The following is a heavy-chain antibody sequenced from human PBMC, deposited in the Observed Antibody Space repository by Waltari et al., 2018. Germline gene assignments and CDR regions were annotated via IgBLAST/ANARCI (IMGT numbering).Heavy chain of an antibody. V-gene: IGHV4-34*01. Sequence: QEQLQQWGAGLLKPSETLSLTCAVYGGSFSGYYWSWIRKPPGKGLEWIGEINHSGSTNYNPSLKSRVTISVDTSKNQFSLKLSSVTAADTAVYYCAGLNWGFYYYYGMDVWGQGTTVTVSS. J-gene: IGHJ6*02. CDR2: INHSGST. D-gene: IGHD7-27*01. CDR1: GGSFSGYY. CDR3: AGLNWGFYYYYGMDV.